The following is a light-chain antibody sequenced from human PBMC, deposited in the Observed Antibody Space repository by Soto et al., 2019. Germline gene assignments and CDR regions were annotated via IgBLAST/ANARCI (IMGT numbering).Light chain of an antibody. V-gene: IGKV1-17*01. CDR1: QGIRND. CDR2: AAY. CDR3: LQHNSYPRT. J-gene: IGKJ4*01. Sequence: IQMTQSPSSLSASVGDRVTITCRASQGIRNDVGWYQQKPGKAPKRLIYAAYNLQSGVPSRFSGSGSGTEFTLTISSPQPEDFATYYCLQHNSYPRTFGRGTKVEIK.